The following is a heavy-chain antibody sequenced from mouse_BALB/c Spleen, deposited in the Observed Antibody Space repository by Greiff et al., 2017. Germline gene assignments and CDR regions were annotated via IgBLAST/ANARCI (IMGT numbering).Heavy chain of an antibody. CDR2: FYPGSGSI. CDR1: GYTFTEYI. V-gene: IGHV1-62-2*01. J-gene: IGHJ3*01. D-gene: IGHD1-1*01. Sequence: QVHVKQSGAELVKPGASVKLSCKASGYTFTEYIIHWVKQRSGQGLEWIGWFYPGSGSIKYNEKFKDKATLTADKSSSTVYMELSRLTSEDSAVYFCARHEDHGSSYGAWCAYWGQGTLVTVSA. CDR3: ARHEDHGSSYGAWCAY.